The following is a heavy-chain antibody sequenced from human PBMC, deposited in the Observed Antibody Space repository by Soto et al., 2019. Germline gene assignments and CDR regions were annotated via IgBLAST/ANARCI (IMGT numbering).Heavy chain of an antibody. CDR1: GGTFSTYT. CDR2: IIPIFGTP. Sequence: SVKVSCKASGGTFSTYTFSWVRQAPGQGLEWMGRIIPIFGTPYYAQKFQGRVAITADKSTSTVYMELSSLGSDDTAVYFCAGGFECRGKFFDKPSWFGPWGQGTLVTVSS. V-gene: IGHV1-69*06. D-gene: IGHD3-3*01. CDR3: AGGFECRGKFFDKPSWFGP. J-gene: IGHJ5*02.